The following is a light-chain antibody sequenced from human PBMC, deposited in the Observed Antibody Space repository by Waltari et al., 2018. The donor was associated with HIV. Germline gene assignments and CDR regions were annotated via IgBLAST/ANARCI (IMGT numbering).Light chain of an antibody. CDR1: SSNIGSNT. CDR3: AAWDDSLNGWV. J-gene: IGLJ3*02. CDR2: SNN. Sequence: QSVLTQPPSASGTPGQRVTISCSGSSSNIGSNTVNWYQQLPGTAPKLLIYSNNQRPSGVPDRSSASKSGTSASLAIIGIQSEDEADYYCAAWDDSLNGWVFGGGTKLTVL. V-gene: IGLV1-44*01.